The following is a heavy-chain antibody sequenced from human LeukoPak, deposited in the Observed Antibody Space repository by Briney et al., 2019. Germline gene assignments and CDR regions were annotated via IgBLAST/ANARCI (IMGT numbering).Heavy chain of an antibody. J-gene: IGHJ4*01. CDR3: ARDGTAAGLYFDL. Sequence: GGSLRLSCAASGFTFSDYTTNWVRQAPGKGLEWVASIKQDGGEKSYVDSVKGRFTISRDNAKNSLYLQMSSLRAEDTAVYYCARDGTAAGLYFDLWGQGTLVTVSS. CDR1: GFTFSDYT. CDR2: IKQDGGEK. D-gene: IGHD6-13*01. V-gene: IGHV3-7*01.